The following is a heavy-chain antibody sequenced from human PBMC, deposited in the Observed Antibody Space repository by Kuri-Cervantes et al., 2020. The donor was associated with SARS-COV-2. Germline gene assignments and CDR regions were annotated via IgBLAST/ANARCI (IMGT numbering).Heavy chain of an antibody. V-gene: IGHV3-48*01. D-gene: IGHD2-8*01. J-gene: IGHJ3*01. CDR2: ISRTSVTI. CDR3: ARGYCTNGVCYSRAFDV. Sequence: GESLKISCAASGFTFSGYNMNWVRQAPGKGLEWVSYISRTSVTIFYTDSVEGRFTISRDNAKASLFLQMDSLRAEDTAVYYCARGYCTNGVCYSRAFDVWGQGTKVTVSS. CDR1: GFTFSGYN.